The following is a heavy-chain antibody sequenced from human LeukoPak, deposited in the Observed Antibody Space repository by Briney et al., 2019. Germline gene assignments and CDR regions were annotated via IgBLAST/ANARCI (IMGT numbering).Heavy chain of an antibody. Sequence: PSETLSLTCTVSGYSINSGYYWGWIRQSPGKGLEWIGSIYHSGSTYINPSLESRITISVDTSKNQFSLKLSSVTAADTAVYYCARDHPGRSDAFDIWGQGTMVTVSS. CDR1: GYSINSGYY. CDR3: ARDHPGRSDAFDI. J-gene: IGHJ3*02. D-gene: IGHD1-26*01. V-gene: IGHV4-38-2*02. CDR2: IYHSGST.